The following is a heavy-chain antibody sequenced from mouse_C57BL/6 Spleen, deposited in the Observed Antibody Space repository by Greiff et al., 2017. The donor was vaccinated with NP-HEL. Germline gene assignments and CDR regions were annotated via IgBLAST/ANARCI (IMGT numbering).Heavy chain of an antibody. CDR1: GFTFSSYG. CDR3: ARQGDLRYFDY. CDR2: ISSGGSYT. J-gene: IGHJ2*01. Sequence: EVHLVESGGDLVKPGGSLKLSCAASGFTFSSYGMSWVRQTPDKRLEWVATISSGGSYTYYPDSVKGRFTISRDNAKNTLYLQMSSLKSEDTAMYYCARQGDLRYFDYWGQGTTLTVSS. V-gene: IGHV5-6*01. D-gene: IGHD5-1*01.